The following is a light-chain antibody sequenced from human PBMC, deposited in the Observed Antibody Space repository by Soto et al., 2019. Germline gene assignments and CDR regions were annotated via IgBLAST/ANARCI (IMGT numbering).Light chain of an antibody. CDR1: QSVTSNY. Sequence: EGVLTQSPGTVSLSPGERATLSCRASQSVTSNYLAWYQQKPGQAPRLLIYAASSRATGIPDRFSGSGSGTDFTLSISTLEPEDFAVYYCHQYGSSITWTFGQGTKVEIK. CDR2: AAS. CDR3: HQYGSSITWT. V-gene: IGKV3-20*01. J-gene: IGKJ1*01.